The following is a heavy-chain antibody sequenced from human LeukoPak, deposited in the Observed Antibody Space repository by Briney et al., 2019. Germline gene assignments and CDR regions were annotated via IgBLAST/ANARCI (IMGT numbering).Heavy chain of an antibody. CDR1: GFTVNNAW. CDR2: IKRKTDGGTT. J-gene: IGHJ3*02. CDR3: TTSLGPASI. Sequence: GGSLRLSCAASGFTVNNAWMSRVRQAPGKGLECVGRIKRKTDGGTTDYTAPVKGRFTISRGDSENTLFLQMNNLKTEDTAMYYCTTSLGPASIWGQGTMVTVSS. V-gene: IGHV3-15*01.